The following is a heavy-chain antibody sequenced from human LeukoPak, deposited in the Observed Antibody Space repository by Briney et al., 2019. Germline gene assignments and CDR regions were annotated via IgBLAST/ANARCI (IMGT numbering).Heavy chain of an antibody. CDR3: ARDADALKMIVVVPGDY. D-gene: IGHD3-22*01. V-gene: IGHV1-18*01. CDR1: GYTFTSYG. Sequence: ASVKVSCKASGYTFTSYGISWVRQAPGQGLEWMGWISAYNGNTNYVQKLQGRVTMTTDTSTSTAYMELRSPRSDDTAVYYCARDADALKMIVVVPGDYWGQGTLVTVSS. J-gene: IGHJ4*02. CDR2: ISAYNGNT.